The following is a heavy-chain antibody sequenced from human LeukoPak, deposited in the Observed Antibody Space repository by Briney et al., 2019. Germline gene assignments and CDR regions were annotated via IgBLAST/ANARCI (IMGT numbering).Heavy chain of an antibody. D-gene: IGHD3-16*02. V-gene: IGHV3-30*04. J-gene: IGHJ4*02. CDR3: AIGDSLGESSSSFEY. CDR2: VSYDGSNK. Sequence: GGSLRLSCAASGFTFSNYAMHWVRQAPDKGLEWVAVVSYDGSNKYYADSVKGRFTVSRDNSKNTLYLQMNSLRAEDTAVYYCAIGDSLGESSSSFEYWGQGTLVTVSS. CDR1: GFTFSNYA.